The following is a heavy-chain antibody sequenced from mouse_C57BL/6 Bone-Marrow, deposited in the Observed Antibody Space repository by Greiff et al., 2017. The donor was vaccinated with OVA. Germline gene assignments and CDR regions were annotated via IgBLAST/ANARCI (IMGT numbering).Heavy chain of an antibody. CDR1: GYTFNDYN. CDR2: INPNNGGT. Sequence: VHVKQSGPELVKPGASVKIPCKASGYTFNDYNMDWVKQSHGKSLEWIGDINPNNGGTIYNQKFKGKATLTVDKSYSTAYIELRSLTSEDTAVYYCARRLRWYFDVWGTGTTVTVSS. D-gene: IGHD1-1*01. V-gene: IGHV1-18*01. J-gene: IGHJ1*03. CDR3: ARRLRWYFDV.